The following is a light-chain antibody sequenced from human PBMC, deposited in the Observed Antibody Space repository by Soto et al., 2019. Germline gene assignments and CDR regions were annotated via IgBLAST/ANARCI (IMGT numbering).Light chain of an antibody. J-gene: IGLJ2*01. CDR2: RSD. V-gene: IGLV1-44*01. CDR3: AAWDDSRYGVV. CDR1: SSNIGSNH. Sequence: QSVLTQSPSASGTPGQRVIIACSGSSSNIGSNHVNWYQHLPGAAPKLLIFRSDQQPSGVPDRFSGSKSGTTASLAISGLQSGDEADYYCAAWDDSRYGVVFGGGTKLTVL.